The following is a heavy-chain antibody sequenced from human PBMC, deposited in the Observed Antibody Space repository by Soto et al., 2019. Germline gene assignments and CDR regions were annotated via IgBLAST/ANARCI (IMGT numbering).Heavy chain of an antibody. Sequence: GSLRLSCAAFGFTVSDNYMSWVRQAPGKRLEWVSVIYSSGSTYYPDSVKGRFTISRDNSNNILYLQMNSLRVEDTAVYYCAKEGDPYSGYDLDYWGQGTLVTVSS. CDR3: AKEGDPYSGYDLDY. CDR2: IYSSGST. V-gene: IGHV3-66*01. J-gene: IGHJ4*02. CDR1: GFTVSDNY. D-gene: IGHD5-12*01.